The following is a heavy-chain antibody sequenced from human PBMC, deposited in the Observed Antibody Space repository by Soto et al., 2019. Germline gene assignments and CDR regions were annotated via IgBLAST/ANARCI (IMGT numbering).Heavy chain of an antibody. D-gene: IGHD3-3*01. CDR2: ISYDGSNK. CDR1: GFTFSSYA. V-gene: IGHV3-30-3*01. CDR3: ARLARFLEWSLFDY. Sequence: PGGSLRLSCAASGFTFSSYAMHWVRQAPGKGLEWVAVISYDGSNKYYADSVKGRFTISRDNSKNTLYLQMNSLRAEDTAVYYCARLARFLEWSLFDYWGQGTLVTVSS. J-gene: IGHJ4*02.